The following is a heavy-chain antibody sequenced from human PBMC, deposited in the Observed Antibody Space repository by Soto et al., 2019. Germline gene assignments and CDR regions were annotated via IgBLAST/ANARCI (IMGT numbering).Heavy chain of an antibody. CDR2: INPNSGGT. CDR1: GYTFTGYY. V-gene: IGHV1-2*04. D-gene: IGHD2-15*01. Sequence: GASVKVSCKASGYTFTGYYMHWVRQAPGQGLEWMGWINPNSGGTNYAQKFQGWVTMTRDTSINTAYMELSRLRSDDTAVYYCARVLGYCSGGSCHPDAFDIWGQGTMVTVSS. J-gene: IGHJ3*02. CDR3: ARVLGYCSGGSCHPDAFDI.